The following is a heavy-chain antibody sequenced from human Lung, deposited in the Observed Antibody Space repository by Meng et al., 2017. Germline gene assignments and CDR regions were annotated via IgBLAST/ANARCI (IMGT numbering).Heavy chain of an antibody. J-gene: IGHJ4*02. CDR1: GGSFSDYY. CDR3: ARGPTTMAHDFDY. Sequence: QAKLLPWEHGLLHPSGTLSLPCVVAGGSFSDYYWSWIRQPPGKGLEWIGEINHSGSTNYNPSLESRATISVDTSQNNLSLKLSSVTAADSAVYYCARGPTTMAHDFDYWGQGTLVTVSS. CDR2: INHSGST. V-gene: IGHV4-34*01. D-gene: IGHD4-11*01.